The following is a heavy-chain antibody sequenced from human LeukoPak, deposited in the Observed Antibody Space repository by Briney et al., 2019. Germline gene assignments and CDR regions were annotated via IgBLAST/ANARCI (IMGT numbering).Heavy chain of an antibody. CDR1: GFTFSSYS. J-gene: IGHJ4*02. CDR2: ISGGGGST. CDR3: AKVAGYSYVGVYYFDY. Sequence: AGGSLRLSCAASGFTFSSYSMTWGRQAPGKGLGWVSAISGGGGSTSYAHSVKGRFPISIDNSKNTLYLQMNSLRAEDTAVYYCAKVAGYSYVGVYYFDYWGQGTLVTVSS. V-gene: IGHV3-23*01. D-gene: IGHD5-18*01.